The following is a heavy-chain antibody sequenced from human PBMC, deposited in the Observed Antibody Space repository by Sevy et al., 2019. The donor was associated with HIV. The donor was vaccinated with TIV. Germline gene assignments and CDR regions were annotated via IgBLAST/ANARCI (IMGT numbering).Heavy chain of an antibody. CDR3: AGENAWGRGYS. CDR2: IYYNGHS. V-gene: IGHV4-59*08. Sequence: SETLSLTCTVSGGSITSLYWNWIRQPPGKGLEWIANIYYNGHSNYDPSLKSKVTLSLDTSKNQFSLRLSSVTAADTAMYYCAGENAWGRGYSWGQGTLVTVSS. J-gene: IGHJ4*02. D-gene: IGHD1-26*01. CDR1: GGSITSLY.